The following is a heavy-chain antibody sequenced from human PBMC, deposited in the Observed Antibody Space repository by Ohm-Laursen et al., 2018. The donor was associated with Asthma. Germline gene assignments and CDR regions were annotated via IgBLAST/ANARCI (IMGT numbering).Heavy chain of an antibody. V-gene: IGHV3-21*01. CDR3: AREGRGYCSGGSCYSRYGMDV. CDR2: ISSSSSYI. D-gene: IGHD2-15*01. Sequence: SLRLSCTASGFTFSSYSMNWVRQAPGKGLEWVSSISSSSSYIYYADSVKGRFTISRDNAKNSLYLQMNSLRAEDTAVYYCAREGRGYCSGGSCYSRYGMDVWGQGTTVTVSS. J-gene: IGHJ6*02. CDR1: GFTFSSYS.